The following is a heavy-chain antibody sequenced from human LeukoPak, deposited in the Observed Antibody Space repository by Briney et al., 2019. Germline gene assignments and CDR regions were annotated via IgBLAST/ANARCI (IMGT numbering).Heavy chain of an antibody. CDR3: ARAVYGGNSYFDY. Sequence: GGSLRLSCAASGFTFSSYSMNWVCQAPGEGLEWVSSISSSSSYIYYADSVKGRFTISRDNAKNSLYLQMNSLRAEDTAVYYCARAVYGGNSYFDYWGQGTLVTVSS. J-gene: IGHJ4*02. D-gene: IGHD4-23*01. CDR1: GFTFSSYS. CDR2: ISSSSSYI. V-gene: IGHV3-21*01.